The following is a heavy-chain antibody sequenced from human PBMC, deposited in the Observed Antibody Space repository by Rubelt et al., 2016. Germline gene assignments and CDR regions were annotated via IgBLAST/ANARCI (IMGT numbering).Heavy chain of an antibody. Sequence: QVQLQESGPGLVKPSETLSLTCTVSGGSISSYYWSWIRQPPGKGLEWIGYIYYSGSTNYNTSLKCGVTLSVTTSKNQFSRRRSSVTAADTAVYYCARRASGYDSRLDWFDPWGQGTLVTVSS. CDR3: ARRASGYDSRLDWFDP. J-gene: IGHJ5*02. V-gene: IGHV4-59*08. CDR1: GGSISSYY. D-gene: IGHD5-12*01. CDR2: IYYSGST.